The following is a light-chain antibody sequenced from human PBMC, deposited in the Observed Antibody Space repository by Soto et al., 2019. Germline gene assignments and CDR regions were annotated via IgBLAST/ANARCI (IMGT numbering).Light chain of an antibody. CDR3: QQRSNWPST. V-gene: IGKV3-11*01. CDR2: DAS. J-gene: IGKJ4*01. Sequence: EIVLTQSPVTLPLSPGERATLSCRASQSVSSYLAWYQQKPGQAPRLLIYDASNRATGIPARFSGSGSGTDFTLTTSSLEPEDFAVYYCQQRSNWPSTFGGGTKVEIK. CDR1: QSVSSY.